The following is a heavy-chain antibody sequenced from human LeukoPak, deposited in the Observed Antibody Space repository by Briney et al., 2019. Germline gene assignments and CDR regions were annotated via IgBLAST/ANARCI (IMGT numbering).Heavy chain of an antibody. J-gene: IGHJ4*02. D-gene: IGHD3-10*01. V-gene: IGHV1-2*02. CDR2: INPNSGGT. CDR1: VYTFTGYY. Sequence: ASVKVSCKASVYTFTGYYMHWVRQAPGQGLEWMGWINPNSGGTNYSQKFQGRVTMTRDTSISTADMELSRLTSDDTAVYYCATNLYASGSFFGRFDYWGQGTLVTVSS. CDR3: ATNLYASGSFFGRFDY.